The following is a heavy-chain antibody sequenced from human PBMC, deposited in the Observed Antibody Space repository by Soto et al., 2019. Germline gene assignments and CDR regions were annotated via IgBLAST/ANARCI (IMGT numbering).Heavy chain of an antibody. Sequence: GESLKISCKGSGYSFTSYWIGWVRQMPGKGLEWMGIIYPGDSDTRYSPSFQGQVTISADKSISTAYLQWSSLKASDTAMYYCARRAFYFLSSSSSPGYYFDYWGQGTLVTVSS. D-gene: IGHD6-13*01. CDR1: GYSFTSYW. J-gene: IGHJ4*02. CDR3: ARRAFYFLSSSSSPGYYFDY. V-gene: IGHV5-51*01. CDR2: IYPGDSDT.